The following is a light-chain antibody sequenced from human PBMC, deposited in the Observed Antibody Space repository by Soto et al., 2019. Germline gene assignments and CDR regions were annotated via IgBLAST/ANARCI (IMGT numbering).Light chain of an antibody. CDR2: DVT. CDR3: CSYAGTYTLWV. J-gene: IGLJ3*02. Sequence: ALTQPRSVSGSPGQSVTISCTGTSSDVGGYNFVSWYQQHPGKAPKLIIYDVTKRPSGVPDRFSGSKSGNTASLTISGLQAEDEADYYCCSYAGTYTLWVFGGGTKLTVL. CDR1: SSDVGGYNF. V-gene: IGLV2-11*01.